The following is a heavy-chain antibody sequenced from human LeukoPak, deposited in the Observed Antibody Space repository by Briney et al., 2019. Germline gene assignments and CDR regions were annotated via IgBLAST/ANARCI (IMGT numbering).Heavy chain of an antibody. V-gene: IGHV3-30*02. CDR1: GFTFSSYG. CDR2: IRYDGSNK. J-gene: IGHJ5*02. CDR3: ARIRRSNNWFDP. Sequence: PGGSLRLSCAASGFTFSSYGMHWVRQAPGKGLEWVAFIRYDGSNKYYADSVKDRFTISRDNSKNTLYLQMNSLRAEDTAVYYCARIRRSNNWFDPWGQGTLVTVSS.